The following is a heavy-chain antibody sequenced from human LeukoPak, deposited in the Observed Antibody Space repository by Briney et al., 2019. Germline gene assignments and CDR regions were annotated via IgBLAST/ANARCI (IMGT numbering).Heavy chain of an antibody. V-gene: IGHV3-33*01. CDR3: ARVQDDYDDYTALYFYYSGLDV. CDR2: IWYDGSNK. CDR1: GFTFSSYG. J-gene: IGHJ6*02. Sequence: PGGSLRLSCAASGFTFSSYGMHWVRQAPGKGLEWVAVIWYDGSNKYYADSVKGRFTISRDNSKNTLYLQMNSLRAEDTAVYYCARVQDDYDDYTALYFYYSGLDVWGQGTTVTVSS. D-gene: IGHD4-17*01.